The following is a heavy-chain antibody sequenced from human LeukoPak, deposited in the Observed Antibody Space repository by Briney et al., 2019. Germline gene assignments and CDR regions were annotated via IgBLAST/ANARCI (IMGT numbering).Heavy chain of an antibody. V-gene: IGHV4-59*08. D-gene: IGHD3-3*01. Sequence: PSETLSLTCTASGGSISSFYWSWIRQPPGKGLEWIGYIYYSGTTNYNPSLKSRVTISVDTSKNQFSLRLNSVIAADTAMYYCARYRNYDFWSGYDKWGQGTLVTVSS. CDR1: GGSISSFY. CDR2: IYYSGTT. J-gene: IGHJ4*02. CDR3: ARYRNYDFWSGYDK.